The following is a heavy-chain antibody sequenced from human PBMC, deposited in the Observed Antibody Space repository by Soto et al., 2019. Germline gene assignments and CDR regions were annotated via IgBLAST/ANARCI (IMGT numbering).Heavy chain of an antibody. CDR3: AKDRDSSALEY. Sequence: GGSLRLSCAASGFTFSTYGMHWVRQAPGKGLEWVALIWYDGTNKYYAASVRGRFTISRDNSKNALYLQMNSLRAEDTAVYYCAKDRDSSALEYWGQGTLVTVSS. CDR2: IWYDGTNK. D-gene: IGHD3-22*01. CDR1: GFTFSTYG. J-gene: IGHJ4*02. V-gene: IGHV3-33*06.